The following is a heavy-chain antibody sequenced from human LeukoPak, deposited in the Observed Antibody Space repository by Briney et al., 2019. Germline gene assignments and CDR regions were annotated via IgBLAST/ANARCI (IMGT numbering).Heavy chain of an antibody. CDR3: ARGASDYGDY. CDR2: ISTYNGNT. CDR1: GYIFTSSG. V-gene: IGHV1-18*01. Sequence: ASVKVSCKASGYIFTSSGISWVRQAPGQGLEWMGWISTYNGNTNYAQKFQGRATMTTDTSTTTAYMELRSLRSDDTAVYYCARGASDYGDYWGQGTLVTVSS. J-gene: IGHJ4*02.